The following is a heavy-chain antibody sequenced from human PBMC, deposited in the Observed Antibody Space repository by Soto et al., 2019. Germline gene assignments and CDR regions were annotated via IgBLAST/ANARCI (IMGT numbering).Heavy chain of an antibody. D-gene: IGHD6-19*01. J-gene: IGHJ6*02. CDR2: IKQDGSDR. V-gene: IGHV3-7*01. CDR3: ARLFPGSGWPYHYYGMDV. CDR1: GFTFSTYW. Sequence: EVQLVESGGGLVQPGGSLRLSCAASGFTFSTYWMSWVRQAPGKGLEWVANIKQDGSDRYYVDSVKGRFTISRDNVKNSLYLQMNSLRAEDTAIYYCARLFPGSGWPYHYYGMDVWGQGTTVTVSS.